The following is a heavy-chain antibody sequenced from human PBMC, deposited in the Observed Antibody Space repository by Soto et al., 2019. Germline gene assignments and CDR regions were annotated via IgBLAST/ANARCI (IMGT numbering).Heavy chain of an antibody. D-gene: IGHD1-26*01. V-gene: IGHV3-7*03. Sequence: PGGSLRLSCAASGFTLSNYWVNWVRQAPGKGLEWVANIKYDGSEKNYADSVMGRLIISRDNAKNSVYLHTDSLRADDTAVYYCATLRRDGSPVEWGQGTLVTVSS. CDR3: ATLRRDGSPVE. CDR1: GFTLSNYW. CDR2: IKYDGSEK. J-gene: IGHJ4*01.